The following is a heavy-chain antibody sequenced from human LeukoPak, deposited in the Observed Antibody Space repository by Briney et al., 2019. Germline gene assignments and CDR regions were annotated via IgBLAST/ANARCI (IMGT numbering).Heavy chain of an antibody. CDR1: GFTFGDYA. V-gene: IGHV3-49*04. CDR2: IRSKAYGGTT. D-gene: IGHD2-2*01. Sequence: GGSLRLSCTASGFTFGDYAMSWVRQAPGKGLEWVGFIRSKAYGGTTEYAASVKGRFTILRDDSKSIAYLQMNSLKTEDTAVYYCTRDPGINPGYCSSTSCYYDYYYGMDVWGKGTTVTVSS. CDR3: TRDPGINPGYCSSTSCYYDYYYGMDV. J-gene: IGHJ6*04.